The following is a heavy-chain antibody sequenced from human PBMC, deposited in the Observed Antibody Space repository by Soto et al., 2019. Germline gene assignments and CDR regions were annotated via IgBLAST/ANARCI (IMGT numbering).Heavy chain of an antibody. CDR3: ARLACSSTSCYWNWFDP. CDR1: GYSFTSYW. D-gene: IGHD2-2*01. Sequence: GESLKISCKGSGYSFTSYWIGWVRQMPGKGLEWMGIVYPGDSDTRYSPSFQGQVTISADKSISTAYLQWSSLKASDTAMYYCARLACSSTSCYWNWFDPWGQGTLVTVSS. J-gene: IGHJ5*02. V-gene: IGHV5-51*01. CDR2: VYPGDSDT.